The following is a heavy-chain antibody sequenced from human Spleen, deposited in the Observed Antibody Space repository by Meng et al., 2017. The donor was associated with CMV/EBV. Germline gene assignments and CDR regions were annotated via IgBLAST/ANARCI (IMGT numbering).Heavy chain of an antibody. CDR2: IYHTGST. Sequence: LSLPCTVSGGSIRSSAYYWAWIRQSPGRGLEWFGSIYHTGSTNYNPSLKSRVTISVDTSKNQFSLKLSSVTAADTAVYYCARGYPDYWGQGTLVTVSS. V-gene: IGHV4-39*07. CDR1: GGSIRSSAYY. CDR3: ARGYPDY. J-gene: IGHJ4*02. D-gene: IGHD2-2*02.